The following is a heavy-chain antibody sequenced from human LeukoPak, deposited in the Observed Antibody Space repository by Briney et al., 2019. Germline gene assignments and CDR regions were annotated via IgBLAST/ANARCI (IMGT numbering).Heavy chain of an antibody. J-gene: IGHJ6*02. CDR2: IIPIFSTA. CDR1: GGTFSSYA. Sequence: ASVKVSCKASGGTFSSYAISWVRQAPGQGLEWMGGIIPIFSTANYAQKFQGRVTITADESTSTACMELNSLRSEDTAVYYCARGADIVVVPAPSYGMDVWGQGTTVTVSS. D-gene: IGHD2-2*01. V-gene: IGHV1-69*13. CDR3: ARGADIVVVPAPSYGMDV.